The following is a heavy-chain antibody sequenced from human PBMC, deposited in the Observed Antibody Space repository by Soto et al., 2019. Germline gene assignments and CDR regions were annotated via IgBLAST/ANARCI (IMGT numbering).Heavy chain of an antibody. CDR1: GDSINSDNYY. J-gene: IGHJ4*02. CDR3: ARLEGLATISYYFDS. Sequence: QLQLQESGPGLVKPSETLSLTCSVSGDSINSDNYYWGWIRQPPGKGLEWIGSIYYRGNTYYNPSLKTRVTIALDNSKSQFSLKLNSVTAADSAVYFCARLEGLATISYYFDSWGQGTLVTVSS. CDR2: IYYRGNT. V-gene: IGHV4-39*01. D-gene: IGHD3-9*01.